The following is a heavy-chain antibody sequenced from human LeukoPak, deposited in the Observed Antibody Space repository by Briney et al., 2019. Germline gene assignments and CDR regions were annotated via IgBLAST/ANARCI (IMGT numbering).Heavy chain of an antibody. CDR2: ISGSGGST. J-gene: IGHJ4*02. CDR1: RFTFSSYA. Sequence: GGSLRLSCAASRFTFSSYAMSWVRQAPGKGLEWVSAISGSGGSTYYADSVKGRFTISRDNSKNTLYLQMNSLRAEDTAVYYCARNSFSVIIAAAGKTFDYWGQGTLVTVSS. V-gene: IGHV3-23*01. CDR3: ARNSFSVIIAAAGKTFDY. D-gene: IGHD6-13*01.